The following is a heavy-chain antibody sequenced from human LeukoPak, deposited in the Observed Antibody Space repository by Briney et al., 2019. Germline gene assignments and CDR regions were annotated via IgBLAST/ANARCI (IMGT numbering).Heavy chain of an antibody. CDR1: GDTVSSNSAA. J-gene: IGHJ3*01. CDR3: ARGFALDF. V-gene: IGHV6-1*01. CDR2: TYYRSKWYY. Sequence: SQTLSLTCDISGDTVSSNSAAWNWIRQSPSRGLEWLGRTYYRSKWYYNYAVSVKSRITISPDTSKNQFSLQLNSVTADDTAVYYCARGFALDFWGQGTMVTVSS.